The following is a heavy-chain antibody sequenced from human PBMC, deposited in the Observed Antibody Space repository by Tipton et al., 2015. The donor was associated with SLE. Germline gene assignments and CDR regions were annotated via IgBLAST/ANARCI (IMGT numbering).Heavy chain of an antibody. Sequence: QSGAEVKKPGASVKASCKASGYTFTSYGISWVRQAPGQGLEWMGWISAYNGNTNYAQKLQGRVTMTTDTSTSTAYMELRSLRSDDTAVYYCASPGYCSSTSCYTRGAFDIWGQGTMVTVSS. D-gene: IGHD2-2*02. CDR3: ASPGYCSSTSCYTRGAFDI. CDR1: GYTFTSYG. J-gene: IGHJ3*02. CDR2: ISAYNGNT. V-gene: IGHV1-18*01.